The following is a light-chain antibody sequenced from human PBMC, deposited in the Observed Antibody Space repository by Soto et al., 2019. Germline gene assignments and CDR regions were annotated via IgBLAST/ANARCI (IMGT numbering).Light chain of an antibody. CDR1: QSVSSSY. CDR2: GAS. Sequence: ELMLTQSPGTLSFAPGERATLSCRASQSVSSSYLAWYQQKPGQAPRLLIYGASSRATGIPDRFSGSGSGTDFTLTISRLEPEDFAVYYCQQYGSSWTFGQGTKVDIK. CDR3: QQYGSSWT. J-gene: IGKJ1*01. V-gene: IGKV3-20*01.